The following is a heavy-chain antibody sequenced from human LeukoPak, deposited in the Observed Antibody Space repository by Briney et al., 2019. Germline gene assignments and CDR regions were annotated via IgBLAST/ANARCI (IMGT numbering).Heavy chain of an antibody. CDR3: ARTAGGAFSRYYYYMDV. CDR2: MNPNSGNT. Sequence: ASVEVSCKASGYTFTSYDINWVRQATGQGLEWMGWMNPNSGNTGYAQKFQGRVTMTRNTSISTAYMELSSLRSEDTAVYYCARTAGGAFSRYYYYMDVWGKGTTVTVSS. J-gene: IGHJ6*03. V-gene: IGHV1-8*01. CDR1: GYTFTSYD. D-gene: IGHD2/OR15-2a*01.